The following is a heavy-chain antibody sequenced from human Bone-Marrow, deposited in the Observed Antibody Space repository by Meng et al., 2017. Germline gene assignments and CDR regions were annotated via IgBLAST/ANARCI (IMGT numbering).Heavy chain of an antibody. J-gene: IGHJ4*02. V-gene: IGHV3-30*01. Sequence: GESLKISCAASGFTFSSYAMHWVRQAPGKGLEWVVVISYDGSNKYYADSVKGRFTISRDNSKNTLYLQMNSLRAEDTAVYSCARGFGDFPLDYWGQGTLVTVSS. CDR3: ARGFGDFPLDY. CDR2: ISYDGSNK. D-gene: IGHD3-10*01. CDR1: GFTFSSYA.